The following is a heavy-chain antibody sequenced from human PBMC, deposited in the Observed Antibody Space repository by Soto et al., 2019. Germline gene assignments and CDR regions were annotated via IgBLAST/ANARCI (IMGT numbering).Heavy chain of an antibody. J-gene: IGHJ5*02. V-gene: IGHV3-23*01. Sequence: PGGSLRLSCAASGFTFSSYAMNWVRQAPGKGLEWVSVTSGSGDSTYYAGSVKGRFTISRDNSKNTLYLQMNSLRAEDTAVYYCAVRGYSYPDCFDPWGQGTLVTVSS. D-gene: IGHD5-18*01. CDR3: AVRGYSYPDCFDP. CDR2: TSGSGDST. CDR1: GFTFSSYA.